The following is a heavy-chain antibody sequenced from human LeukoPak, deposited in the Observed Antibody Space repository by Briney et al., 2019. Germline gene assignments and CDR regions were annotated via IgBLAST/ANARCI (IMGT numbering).Heavy chain of an antibody. Sequence: GGSLRLSCAASGFTFSSYAMSWVRQAPGKGLEWVSAISGSGGSTYYADSVKGRFTISRDNSKNTPYLQMNSLRAEDTAVYYCAKRSVDIVATTRNYYYYYGMDVWGQGTTVTVSS. CDR2: ISGSGGST. J-gene: IGHJ6*02. D-gene: IGHD5-12*01. V-gene: IGHV3-23*01. CDR1: GFTFSSYA. CDR3: AKRSVDIVATTRNYYYYYGMDV.